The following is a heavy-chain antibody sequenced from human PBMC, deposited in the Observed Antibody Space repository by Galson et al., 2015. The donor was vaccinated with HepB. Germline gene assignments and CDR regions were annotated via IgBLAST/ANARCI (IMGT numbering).Heavy chain of an antibody. CDR3: VRDVWTGDGNRNYWYFDL. V-gene: IGHV1-2*06. D-gene: IGHD3-16*01. J-gene: IGHJ2*01. CDR2: INPNGGAT. Sequence: SVKVSCKGSGFTFIGYHIHWVRQAPGQGLEWLGRINPNGGATTYAQKFQGRVTLTRTTSSKTAYMELTSLKPDDSAVYYCVRDVWTGDGNRNYWYFDLWGRGTLVTVSS. CDR1: GFTFIGYH.